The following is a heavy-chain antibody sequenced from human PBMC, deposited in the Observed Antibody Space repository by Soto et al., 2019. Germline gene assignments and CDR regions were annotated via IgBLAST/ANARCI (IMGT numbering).Heavy chain of an antibody. CDR2: IKQDGSEK. D-gene: IGHD1-26*01. J-gene: IGHJ6*02. Sequence: GGSLRLSCAASGFTFSSYWMSWVRQAPGKGLEWVANIKQDGSEKYYVDSVKGRFTISRDNAKNSLYLQMNSLRAEDTAVYYCARDPGGGLTHYYYYYGMDVWGQGTTVTVSS. CDR3: ARDPGGGLTHYYYYYGMDV. V-gene: IGHV3-7*05. CDR1: GFTFSSYW.